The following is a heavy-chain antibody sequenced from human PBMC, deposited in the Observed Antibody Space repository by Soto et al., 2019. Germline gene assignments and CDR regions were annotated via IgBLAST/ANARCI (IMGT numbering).Heavy chain of an antibody. D-gene: IGHD6-13*01. CDR2: ISGRGVST. CDR1: GITFSSEG. V-gene: IGHV3-23*01. CDR3: AVISSTWYTSNFLH. J-gene: IGHJ1*01. Sequence: PAGALRLSCVVSGITFSSEGMTWVRQPRGRGLEWVSGISGRGVSTYYADSVKGRRIISRDNSKNTLFLQMNSLRADDTAVYYCAVISSTWYTSNFLHGGQGTLLTVSS.